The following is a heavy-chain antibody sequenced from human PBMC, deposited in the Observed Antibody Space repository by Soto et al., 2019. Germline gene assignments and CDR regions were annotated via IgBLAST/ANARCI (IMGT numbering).Heavy chain of an antibody. CDR2: ISAYNGNT. CDR3: ASLKIYCSSTSCYAGRAFDI. V-gene: IGHV1-18*01. Sequence: ASVKVSCKASGYTFTSYGISWVRQAPGQGLEWMGWISAYNGNTNYAQKLQGRVTMTTDTSTSTAYMELRSLRSDDTAVYYCASLKIYCSSTSCYAGRAFDIWGQGTMVTVSS. J-gene: IGHJ3*02. D-gene: IGHD2-2*01. CDR1: GYTFTSYG.